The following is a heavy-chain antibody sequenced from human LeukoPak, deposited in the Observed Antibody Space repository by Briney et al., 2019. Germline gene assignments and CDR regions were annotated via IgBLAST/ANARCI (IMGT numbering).Heavy chain of an antibody. CDR2: IYTSGST. J-gene: IGHJ4*02. D-gene: IGHD6-19*01. CDR1: GGYISSGSYY. Sequence: SETLSLTCTVSGGYISSGSYYWSWIRQPAGKGLEWIGRIYTSGSTNYNPSLKSRVTISVDTSKNQFSLKLSPVTAADTAVYYCARGRPIIAVAGTSYFDYWGQGTLVTVSS. CDR3: ARGRPIIAVAGTSYFDY. V-gene: IGHV4-61*02.